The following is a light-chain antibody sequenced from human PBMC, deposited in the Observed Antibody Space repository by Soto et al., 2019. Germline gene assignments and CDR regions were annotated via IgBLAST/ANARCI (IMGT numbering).Light chain of an antibody. J-gene: IGLJ3*02. CDR3: AAWDDSLNGWV. Sequence: QSVLTQSPSASRTPGQRVTISCSGSSFNIGINPVNWYQQLPGTAPKLLIYSDIQRPSGVPDRLSGSKSGTSASLAISGLQSEDEADYYCAAWDDSLNGWVFGGGTKLTVL. V-gene: IGLV1-44*01. CDR2: SDI. CDR1: SFNIGINP.